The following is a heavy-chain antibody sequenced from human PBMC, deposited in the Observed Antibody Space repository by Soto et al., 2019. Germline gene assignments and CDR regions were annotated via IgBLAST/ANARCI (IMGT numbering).Heavy chain of an antibody. CDR2: TYYTGST. D-gene: IGHD3-22*01. J-gene: IGHJ6*02. Sequence: PSETLSLTCTVSGGPISPYYWSWIRQPAGKGLEWIGRTYYTGSTNYNPPLKSRISMSLDTARNQISLKVNFVTAADTAVYYCAREGGYFDSSGSGVYHYYGVDVWGRGTTVTVSS. CDR3: AREGGYFDSSGSGVYHYYGVDV. CDR1: GGPISPYY. V-gene: IGHV4-4*07.